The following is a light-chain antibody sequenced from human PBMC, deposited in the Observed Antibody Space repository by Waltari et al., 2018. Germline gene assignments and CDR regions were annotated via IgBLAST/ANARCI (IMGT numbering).Light chain of an antibody. CDR1: NSDVGRSNF. Sequence: QSALTQPASVSGSPGQSITISCPGPNSDVGRSNFVSWFQQHPGEAPKLMIYEVTNRPSGVSNRFSGSKSGNTASLIISGLQGEDEADYYCSSYTTSRTYVFGTGTKVTVL. V-gene: IGLV2-14*01. CDR3: SSYTTSRTYV. J-gene: IGLJ1*01. CDR2: EVT.